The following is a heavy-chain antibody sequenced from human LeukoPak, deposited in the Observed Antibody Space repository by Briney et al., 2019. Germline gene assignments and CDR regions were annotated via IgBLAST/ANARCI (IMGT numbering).Heavy chain of an antibody. V-gene: IGHV3-23*01. D-gene: IGHD6-19*01. J-gene: IGHJ4*02. CDR3: ARYDGSGWYRSDY. Sequence: GGSLRLSCAASGFTFSSYAMSWVRQAPGKGLEWVSGMSSSGGSTYYADSVKGRFTISRDSSKNTLYLQMNSLRAEDTAVYYCARYDGSGWYRSDYWGQGTLVAVSS. CDR1: GFTFSSYA. CDR2: MSSSGGST.